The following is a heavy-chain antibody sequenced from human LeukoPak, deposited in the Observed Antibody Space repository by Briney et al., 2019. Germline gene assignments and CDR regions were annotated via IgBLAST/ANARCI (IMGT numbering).Heavy chain of an antibody. CDR3: ARQPSRLWFGDRTQYYYMDV. CDR1: GGTFSSYA. J-gene: IGHJ6*03. Sequence: SVKVSCKASGGTFSSYAISWVRQAPGQEREWMGGIIPIFGTANYAQKFQGRVTITTDESTSTAYMELSSLSSEATAVYYCARQPSRLWFGDRTQYYYMDVWGKGPTVTVSS. V-gene: IGHV1-69*05. D-gene: IGHD3-10*01. CDR2: IIPIFGTA.